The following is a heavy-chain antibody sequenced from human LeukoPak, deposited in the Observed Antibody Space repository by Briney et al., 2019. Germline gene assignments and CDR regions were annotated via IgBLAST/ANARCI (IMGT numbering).Heavy chain of an antibody. CDR2: IIPIFGTA. D-gene: IGHD5-18*01. CDR3: ARDPPDWAMVFPPYYYYYMDV. CDR1: GGAFSSYA. V-gene: IGHV1-69*13. Sequence: SVKVSCKASGGAFSSYAISWVRQAPGQGLEWMGGIIPIFGTANYAQKFQGRVTITADESTSTAYMELRSLRSDDTAVYYCARDPPDWAMVFPPYYYYYMDVWGKGTTVTISS. J-gene: IGHJ6*03.